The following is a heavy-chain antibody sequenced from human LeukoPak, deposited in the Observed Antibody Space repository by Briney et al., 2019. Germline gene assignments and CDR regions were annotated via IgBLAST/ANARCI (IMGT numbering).Heavy chain of an antibody. Sequence: ASVKVSCKASGYTFTSYYMHWVRQAPGQGLEWMGIINPSGGSTSYAQKFQGRDTMTRDTSTSTVYMGLSSLRSEDTAVYYCARPYCSSTSCKRGGHLFYWGQGTLVTVSS. V-gene: IGHV1-46*01. D-gene: IGHD2-2*01. CDR3: ARPYCSSTSCKRGGHLFY. J-gene: IGHJ4*02. CDR2: INPSGGST. CDR1: GYTFTSYY.